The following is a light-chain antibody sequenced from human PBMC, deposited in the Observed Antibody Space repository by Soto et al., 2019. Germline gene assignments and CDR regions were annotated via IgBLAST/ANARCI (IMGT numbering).Light chain of an antibody. V-gene: IGLV2-23*02. CDR2: EVT. CDR3: CSFAGRSPPTSV. Sequence: SALTQPASVSGSPGQSITISCTGTTSDVGTYNLVSWYQHHPGKAPQLIIFEVTKRPSGVSDRFSGSKSGNTASLTISGLLGEDEADYYCCSFAGRSPPTSVFGTGTKVTV. J-gene: IGLJ1*01. CDR1: TSDVGTYNL.